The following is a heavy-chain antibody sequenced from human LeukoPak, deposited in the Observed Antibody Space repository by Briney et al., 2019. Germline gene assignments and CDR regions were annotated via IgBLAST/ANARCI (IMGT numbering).Heavy chain of an antibody. CDR3: ARDHYFKIDY. Sequence: HPGGSLRVPCAASGFVFSNFVMHWVRQAPGKGLVWVSRIPTDDNPTNYADFVQGRFTISRDNAKNTVYLQMNNLRAEDTAVYYCARDHYFKIDYWGQGTLVTVSS. D-gene: IGHD2/OR15-2a*01. CDR2: IPTDDNPT. CDR1: GFVFSNFV. V-gene: IGHV3-74*01. J-gene: IGHJ4*02.